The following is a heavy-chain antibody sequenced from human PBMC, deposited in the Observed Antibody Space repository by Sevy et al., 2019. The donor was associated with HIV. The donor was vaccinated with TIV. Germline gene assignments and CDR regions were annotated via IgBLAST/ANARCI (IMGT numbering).Heavy chain of an antibody. J-gene: IGHJ4*02. D-gene: IGHD3-3*01. CDR2: MNPNSGNT. CDR3: ARAGYDFWSGYYTAY. V-gene: IGHV1-8*01. Sequence: ASVKVSCKASGYTFTSYDINWVRQATGQGREWMGWMNPNSGNTGYAQKFQGRVTMTRNTSISTAYMELSSLRSEDTAVYYCARAGYDFWSGYYTAYWGQGTLVTVSS. CDR1: GYTFTSYD.